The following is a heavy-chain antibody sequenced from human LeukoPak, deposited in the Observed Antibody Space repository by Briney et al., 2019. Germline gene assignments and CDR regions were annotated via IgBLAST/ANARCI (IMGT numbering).Heavy chain of an antibody. CDR2: ISTSGST. J-gene: IGHJ4*02. CDR3: ARAASQAFDY. CDR1: GGSVSSGSYY. V-gene: IGHV4-61*02. Sequence: SETLSLTCTVSGGSVSSGSYYWSWIRQPAGKGLEWIGRISTSGSTNYNPSLKSRITISVDTSKNQFSLNLSSVTAVDTAVYYCARAASQAFDYWGQGTLVTVSS.